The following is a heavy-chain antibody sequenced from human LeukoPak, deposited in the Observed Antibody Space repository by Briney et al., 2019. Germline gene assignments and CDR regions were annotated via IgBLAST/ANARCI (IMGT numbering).Heavy chain of an antibody. CDR3: ASGAYSSGWYDRSDGMDV. V-gene: IGHV1-8*01. Sequence: GASVNVSCKSSGYTLTSYDINWVRQATGQGLEWMGWMNPNSGRTGYAQKFQGRVTMTRNTSISTAYMELSSLRSEDTAVYYCASGAYSSGWYDRSDGMDVWGQGTTVTVSS. D-gene: IGHD6-19*01. CDR1: GYTLTSYD. CDR2: MNPNSGRT. J-gene: IGHJ6*02.